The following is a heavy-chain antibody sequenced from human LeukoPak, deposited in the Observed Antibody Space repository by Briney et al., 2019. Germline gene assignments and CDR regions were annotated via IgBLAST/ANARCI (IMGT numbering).Heavy chain of an antibody. CDR1: GYTFTGYY. CDR3: ARDGGPGIVVVTATIDY. CDR2: INPNSGGT. V-gene: IGHV1-2*06. D-gene: IGHD2-21*02. Sequence: ASVKVSCKASGYTFTGYYMHWVRQAPGQGLEWMGRINPNSGGTNYAQKFQGRVTMTRDTSISTAYMELSRLRSDDTAVYYCARDGGPGIVVVTATIDYWGQGTLVTVSS. J-gene: IGHJ4*02.